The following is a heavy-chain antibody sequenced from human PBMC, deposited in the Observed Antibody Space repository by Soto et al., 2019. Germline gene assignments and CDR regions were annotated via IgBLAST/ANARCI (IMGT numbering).Heavy chain of an antibody. CDR3: ATESEGILRFLEWPQRHAFDI. Sequence: GASVKVSCKASGYTFTSYGISWVRQAPGQGLEWMGWISAYNGNTNYAQKLQGRVTMTTDTSTSTAYMELRSLRSDDTAVYYCATESEGILRFLEWPQRHAFDIWGQGTMVTVSS. CDR2: ISAYNGNT. J-gene: IGHJ3*02. D-gene: IGHD3-3*01. V-gene: IGHV1-18*01. CDR1: GYTFTSYG.